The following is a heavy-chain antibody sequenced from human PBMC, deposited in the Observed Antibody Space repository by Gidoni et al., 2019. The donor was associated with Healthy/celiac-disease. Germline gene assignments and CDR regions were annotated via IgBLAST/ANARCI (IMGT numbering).Heavy chain of an antibody. CDR2: ISDDGSHK. CDR3: AKDFYGDYVPWFDP. CDR1: GFTFSSYG. V-gene: IGHV3-30*18. J-gene: IGHJ5*02. Sequence: QVQLVESGGGVVQPGRSLRLSCAASGFTFSSYGRHWVRQAPGKGLEWVAVISDDGSHKYYADSVKGRFTISRDNSKNTLYLQMNSLRAEDTAVYYCAKDFYGDYVPWFDPWGQGTLVTVSS. D-gene: IGHD4-17*01.